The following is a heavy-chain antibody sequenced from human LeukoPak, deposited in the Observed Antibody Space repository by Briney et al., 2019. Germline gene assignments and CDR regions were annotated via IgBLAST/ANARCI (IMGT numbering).Heavy chain of an antibody. J-gene: IGHJ6*02. Sequence: ASVKVSCKASGYTFTSYGISWVRQAPGQGLEWMGWISAYNGNTNYAQKLQGRVTMTTDTSTSTAYMELRSLRSDDTAVYYCARETYSSSWYRGLTNYYYGMDVWGQGTTVTVS. D-gene: IGHD6-13*01. V-gene: IGHV1-18*01. CDR3: ARETYSSSWYRGLTNYYYGMDV. CDR2: ISAYNGNT. CDR1: GYTFTSYG.